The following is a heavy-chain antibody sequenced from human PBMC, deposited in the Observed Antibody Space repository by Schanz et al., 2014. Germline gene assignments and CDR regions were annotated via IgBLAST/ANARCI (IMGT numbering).Heavy chain of an antibody. J-gene: IGHJ4*02. Sequence: DVQLVESGGGLVQPGGSLRLSCAASGFIVSSNYMSWVRQAPGKGLEWVSGISWNSGNIAYADSVKGRFTISRDNAKNSLYLQMNSLRPEDTALYYCAKVQTHTLYGGNSCFDYWGQGTLVTVSS. CDR2: ISWNSGNI. D-gene: IGHD2-21*02. V-gene: IGHV3-9*01. CDR3: AKVQTHTLYGGNSCFDY. CDR1: GFIVSSNY.